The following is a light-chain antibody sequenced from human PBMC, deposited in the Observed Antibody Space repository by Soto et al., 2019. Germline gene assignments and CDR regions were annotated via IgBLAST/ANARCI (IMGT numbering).Light chain of an antibody. CDR2: GAS. J-gene: IGKJ2*01. Sequence: EIVLTQSPGTLSLSPGERATLSCRASQSVSSSYLAWYQQKPGQAPRLLIYGASSRATGIPDRFSGSGSGTDFTLTISRLEPEDFAVYFCQQYGNSPPNTFGQGTQVEI. CDR1: QSVSSSY. V-gene: IGKV3-20*01. CDR3: QQYGNSPPNT.